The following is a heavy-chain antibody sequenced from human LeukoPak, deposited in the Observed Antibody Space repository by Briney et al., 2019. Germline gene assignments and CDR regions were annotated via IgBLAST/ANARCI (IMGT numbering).Heavy chain of an antibody. CDR1: GGSISSHY. CDR3: ARVCGKYGSGRSKIYYYYMDV. D-gene: IGHD3-10*01. V-gene: IGHV4-59*11. CDR2: IYYSGSN. Sequence: PSETLSLTCAVSGGSISSHYWSWVRQPPGKGLEWVWSIYYSGSNNYNPSLKSRVTISVDTSKNQFSLKLSSVTAADTAVYYCARVCGKYGSGRSKIYYYYMDVWGKGTTVTVSS. J-gene: IGHJ6*03.